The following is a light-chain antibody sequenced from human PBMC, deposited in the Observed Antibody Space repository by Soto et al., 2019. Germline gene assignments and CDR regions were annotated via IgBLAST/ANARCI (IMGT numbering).Light chain of an antibody. CDR2: DNI. Sequence: QSVLTQSPSVSAAPGQTVTISCSGTTSNIGNNYVSWYQLLPETAPKLLIYDNIKRPSGIPDRFSGSKSGTSAPLVITGLQTGDEADYYCGSWESSRNWVFGGGTKLTVL. CDR1: TSNIGNNY. J-gene: IGLJ3*02. V-gene: IGLV1-51*01. CDR3: GSWESSRNWV.